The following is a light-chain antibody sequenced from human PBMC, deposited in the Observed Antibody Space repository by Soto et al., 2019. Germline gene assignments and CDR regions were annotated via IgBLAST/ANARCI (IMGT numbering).Light chain of an antibody. CDR2: DAS. CDR1: QSISSW. V-gene: IGKV1-5*01. CDR3: QQYNSYP. Sequence: DMHMTQSPSTLSASVGDRVTITCRASQSISSWLAWYQQKPGKAPKLLIYDASSLESGVPSRFSGSGSGTEFTLTISSLQPDDFATYYCQQYNSYPFGQGTKVDI. J-gene: IGKJ1*01.